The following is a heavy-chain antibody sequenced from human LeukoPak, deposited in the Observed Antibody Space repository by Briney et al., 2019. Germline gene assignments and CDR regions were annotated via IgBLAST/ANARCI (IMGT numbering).Heavy chain of an antibody. D-gene: IGHD6-6*01. V-gene: IGHV4-61*02. CDR1: GGSISSGIYY. CDR2: VYTSGST. CDR3: ARDRRYSNSAGVDC. Sequence: PSETLSLTCSVSGGSISSGIYYWSWIRQPAGKGLEWIGRVYTSGSTNYNPSLKSRVTISVDTSKNQFSLKLSSVTAADTAVYYCARDRRYSNSAGVDCWGQGTLVTVSS. J-gene: IGHJ4*02.